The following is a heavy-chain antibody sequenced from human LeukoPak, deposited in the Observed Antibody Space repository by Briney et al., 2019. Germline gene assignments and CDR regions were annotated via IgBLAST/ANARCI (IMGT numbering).Heavy chain of an antibody. J-gene: IGHJ4*02. CDR1: GFTFSSYA. CDR2: ISSSSSYI. V-gene: IGHV3-21*01. CDR3: ARGGFLEWLLPFDY. D-gene: IGHD3-3*01. Sequence: PGGSLRLSCAASGFTFSSYAMHWVRQAPGKGREWVSSISSSSSYIYYADSVKGRFTISRDNAKNSLYLQMNSLRAEDTAVYYCARGGFLEWLLPFDYWGQGTLVTVSS.